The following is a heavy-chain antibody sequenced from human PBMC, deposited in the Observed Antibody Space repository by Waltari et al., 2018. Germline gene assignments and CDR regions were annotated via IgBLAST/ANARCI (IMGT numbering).Heavy chain of an antibody. CDR2: IIPIFGTA. D-gene: IGHD6-13*01. CDR3: ARGWVSGIFDY. Sequence: QVQLVQSGAAVKKPGSSVKVSCKASGGSSSRYAVSWVRQAPGQGLEWMGGIIPIFGTANYAQKFQGRVTITTDESTSTAYMELSSLRSEDTAVYYCARGWVSGIFDYWGQGTLVTVSS. CDR1: GGSSSRYA. J-gene: IGHJ4*02. V-gene: IGHV1-69*05.